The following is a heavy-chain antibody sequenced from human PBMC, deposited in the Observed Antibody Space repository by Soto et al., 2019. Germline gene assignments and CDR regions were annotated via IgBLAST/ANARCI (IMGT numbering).Heavy chain of an antibody. CDR1: GDSFISYA. CDR2: IIPIFGRG. D-gene: IGHD5-18*01. J-gene: IGHJ6*02. Sequence: QVPLVQSGAEVRKPGSSVKVSCKVSGDSFISYAISWVRQAPGQGLEWMGGIIPIFGRGNYAQRFQGRVAITADESTSTVQMGFSVVRSEDTAVYCCARDGLTVETAMVRNYYSGKDALAQGTTMTVSS. V-gene: IGHV1-69*12. CDR3: ARDGLTVETAMVRNYYSGKDA.